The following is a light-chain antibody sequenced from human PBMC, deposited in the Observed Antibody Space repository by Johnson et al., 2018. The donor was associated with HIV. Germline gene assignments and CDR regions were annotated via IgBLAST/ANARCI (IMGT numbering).Light chain of an antibody. CDR1: SSNIGNNY. CDR3: GTWDNSLSAFYV. CDR2: ENN. Sequence: QSVLTQPPSVSAAPGQKVTISCSGSSSNIGNNYVSWYQQLPGTAPKLLIYENNKRPPGIPDRFSGSKSGTSATLVIPGLQPGDEADYYCGTWDNSLSAFYVFGTGTKVTVL. J-gene: IGLJ1*01. V-gene: IGLV1-51*02.